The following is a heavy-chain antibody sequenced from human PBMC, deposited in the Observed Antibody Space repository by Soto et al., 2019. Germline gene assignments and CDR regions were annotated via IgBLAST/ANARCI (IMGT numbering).Heavy chain of an antibody. CDR2: IYPGDSDS. V-gene: IGHV5-51*01. D-gene: IGHD3-16*01. Sequence: PGEFLRISWKGSGYSFTSYWIGWVRKMPGKGLEWMGIIYPGDSDSRYSPSFQGQVTISADKSISTAYLQWSSLKASDTAMYYCARHWGNHYDALHIWGQGTMVT. CDR3: ARHWGNHYDALHI. J-gene: IGHJ3*02. CDR1: GYSFTSYW.